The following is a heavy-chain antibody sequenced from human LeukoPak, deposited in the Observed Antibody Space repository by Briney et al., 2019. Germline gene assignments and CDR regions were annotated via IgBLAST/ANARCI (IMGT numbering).Heavy chain of an antibody. CDR2: INWNGGST. J-gene: IGHJ4*02. CDR3: ARSYDSSGYLPGPSDY. CDR1: GFTFDDYG. D-gene: IGHD3-22*01. Sequence: GGSLRLSCAASGFTFDDYGMSWVRQAPGKGLEWVSGINWNGGSTGYADSVKGRFTIPRDNAKNSLYLQMNSLRAEDTALYYCARSYDSSGYLPGPSDYWGQGTLVTVSS. V-gene: IGHV3-20*04.